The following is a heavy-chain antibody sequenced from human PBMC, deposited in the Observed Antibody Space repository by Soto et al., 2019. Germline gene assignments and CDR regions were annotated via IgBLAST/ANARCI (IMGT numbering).Heavy chain of an antibody. CDR3: AKDRSSGSPYYGMDF. CDR2: FKWNSGDV. CDR1: GFTFGDYA. J-gene: IGHJ6*02. D-gene: IGHD3-10*01. Sequence: GGSLRLSCAASGFTFGDYAMHWVRQVPGKGLEWVSGFKWNSGDVGYADSVKGRFTISRDNAKNSLYLQMNSLRPENTAVYYCAKDRSSGSPYYGMDFWGQGTMVTVSS. V-gene: IGHV3-9*01.